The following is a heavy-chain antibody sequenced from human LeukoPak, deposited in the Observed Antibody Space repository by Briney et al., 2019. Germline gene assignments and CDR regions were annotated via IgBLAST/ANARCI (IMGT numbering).Heavy chain of an antibody. CDR2: MNPNSGNT. V-gene: IGHV1-8*01. J-gene: IGHJ6*03. CDR1: GYTLTSYD. D-gene: IGHD2-15*01. CDR3: ARAAPLYYYYYYMDV. Sequence: ASVKVSCKASGYTLTSYDINWVRQATGQGLEWMGWMNPNSGNTGYAQKFQGRVTMTRNTSISTAYMELSSLRSEDTAVYYCARAAPLYYYYYYMDVWGKGTTVTVSS.